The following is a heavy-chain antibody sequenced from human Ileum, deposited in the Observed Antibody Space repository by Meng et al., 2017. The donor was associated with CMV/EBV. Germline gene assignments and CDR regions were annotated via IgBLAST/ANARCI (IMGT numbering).Heavy chain of an antibody. CDR1: GGSIRNYH. V-gene: IGHV4-4*07. Sequence: VRLQESGPGLVKTSGTLSRTCYVYGGSIRNYHWSWSRQPAGNGLEWSAHIYTSGTTQYNPSLQSRVTMSVDKSRTQSSPKLTSVTAADTTVYYCARNYGSGNWNFFHYWGQGTLVTVSS. J-gene: IGHJ4*02. CDR2: IYTSGTT. D-gene: IGHD3-10*01. CDR3: ARNYGSGNWNFFHY.